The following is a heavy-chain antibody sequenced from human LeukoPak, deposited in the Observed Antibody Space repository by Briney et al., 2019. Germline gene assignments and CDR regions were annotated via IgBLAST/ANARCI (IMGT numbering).Heavy chain of an antibody. D-gene: IGHD6-19*01. J-gene: IGHJ4*02. CDR2: IYPGDSDT. V-gene: IGHV5-51*01. CDR1: GYGFPAYG. Sequence: GESLKISCRVFGYGFPAYGIGWLGRMPGKALEWMGIIYPGDSDTRYSPSFQGQVTISADKSISTAYLQWSSLKASDTAMYYCARYSSGWYGLGYWGQGTLVTVSS. CDR3: ARYSSGWYGLGY.